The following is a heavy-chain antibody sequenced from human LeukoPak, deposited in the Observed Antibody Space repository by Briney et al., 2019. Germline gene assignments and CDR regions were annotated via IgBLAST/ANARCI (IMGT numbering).Heavy chain of an antibody. Sequence: SETLSLTCTVSGGSISSYYWSWIRQPPGKGLEWIGYIYYSGSTNYNPSLKSRVTISVDTSKNQFSLKLSSVTAADTAVYYCAGGSGYYYYWGQGTLVTVSS. V-gene: IGHV4-59*12. CDR3: AGGSGYYYY. J-gene: IGHJ4*02. CDR2: IYYSGST. CDR1: GGSISSYY. D-gene: IGHD3-22*01.